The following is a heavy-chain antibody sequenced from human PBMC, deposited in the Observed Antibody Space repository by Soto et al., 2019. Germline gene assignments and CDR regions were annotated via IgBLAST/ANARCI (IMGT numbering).Heavy chain of an antibody. V-gene: IGHV3-30-3*01. CDR2: ISYDGSNK. D-gene: IGHD2-15*01. CDR3: ARDIGYCSGGSCSALDY. J-gene: IGHJ4*02. CDR1: GFTFSSYA. Sequence: QVQLVESGGGVVQPGRSLRLSCAASGFTFSSYAMHWVRQAPGKGLEWVAVISYDGSNKYYADSVKGRFTISRDNSKNTLYLQMNSLRAEDTAVYYCARDIGYCSGGSCSALDYWGQGTLVTVSS.